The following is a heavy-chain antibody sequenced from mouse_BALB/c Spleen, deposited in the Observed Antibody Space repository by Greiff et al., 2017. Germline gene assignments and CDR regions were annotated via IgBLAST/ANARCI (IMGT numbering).Heavy chain of an antibody. V-gene: IGHV5-12-2*01. CDR1: GFTFSSYT. CDR3: ASHYYGNYYAMDY. J-gene: IGHJ4*01. CDR2: ISNGGGST. Sequence: EVQGVESGGGLVQPGGSLKLSCAASGFTFSSYTMSWVRQTPEKRLEWVAYISNGGGSTYYPDTVKGRFTISRDNAKNTLYLQMSSLKSEDTAMYYCASHYYGNYYAMDYWGQGTSVTVSS. D-gene: IGHD1-2*01.